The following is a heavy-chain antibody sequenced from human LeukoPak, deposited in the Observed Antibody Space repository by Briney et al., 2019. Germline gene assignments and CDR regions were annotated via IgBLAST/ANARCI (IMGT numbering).Heavy chain of an antibody. D-gene: IGHD2-2*01. CDR2: IIPIFGTA. CDR3: ASQIVVVPAARPYGMDV. Sequence: ASVKVSRKASGGTFSSYAISWVRQAPGQGLEWMGGIIPIFGTANYAQKFQGRVTITADESTSTAYMELSSLRSEDTAVYYCASQIVVVPAARPYGMDVWGQGTTVTVPS. CDR1: GGTFSSYA. J-gene: IGHJ6*02. V-gene: IGHV1-69*01.